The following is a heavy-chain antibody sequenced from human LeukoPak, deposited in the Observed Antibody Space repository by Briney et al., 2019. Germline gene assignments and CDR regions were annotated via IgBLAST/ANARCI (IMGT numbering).Heavy chain of an antibody. V-gene: IGHV1-46*01. CDR2: INPSGGST. CDR3: AGDYSNHRGFDP. CDR1: GYTFTSYY. Sequence: GASEKVSCKASGYTFTSYYMHWVRQAPGQGLEWMGIINPSGGSTSYAQKFQGRVTMTRDTSTSTVYMELSSLRSEDTAVYYCAGDYSNHRGFDPWGQGTLVTVSS. D-gene: IGHD4-11*01. J-gene: IGHJ5*02.